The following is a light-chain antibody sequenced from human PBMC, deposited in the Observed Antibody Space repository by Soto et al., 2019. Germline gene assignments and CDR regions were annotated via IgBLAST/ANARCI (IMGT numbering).Light chain of an antibody. CDR1: QSVSSNY. J-gene: IGKJ4*01. CDR3: QQYDNSPLT. CDR2: AAS. V-gene: IGKV3-20*01. Sequence: EIVLTQSPGTLYLSPGERATLSCRASQSVSSNYLAWYQQKPGQAPRLLIYAASSRATGIPDRFSGSGSGTDFTLTISRLEPEDFAVYYCQQYDNSPLTFGGGTKVEIK.